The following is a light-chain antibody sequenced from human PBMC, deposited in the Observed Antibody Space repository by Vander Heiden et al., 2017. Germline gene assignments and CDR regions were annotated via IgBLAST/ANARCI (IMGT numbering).Light chain of an antibody. V-gene: IGLV2-23*01. J-gene: IGLJ1*01. CDR3: CSYATSSTYV. Sequence: QSALTQPASVSGSPGQSTTIPRPGPSSDVGSYNLVSWYQQHPGKAPKLMIYEGSKRPSGVSNRFSGSKSGNTASLTISGLQAEDEADYYCCSYATSSTYVFGTGTKVTVL. CDR2: EGS. CDR1: SSDVGSYNL.